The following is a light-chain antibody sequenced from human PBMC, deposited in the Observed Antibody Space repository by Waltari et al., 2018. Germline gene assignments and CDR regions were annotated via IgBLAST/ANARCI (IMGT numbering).Light chain of an antibody. V-gene: IGKV3-15*01. CDR3: QQFGSWDHST. CDR1: QTIRSN. J-gene: IGKJ3*01. Sequence: EIVMTQSPASLSVSPGDTATLSCRASQTIRSNFLAWYQQKPGQAPRLLIYRASIRATGIPGKFIGSGSGTDFTLTISSLQSEDSAVYYCQQFGSWDHSTFGPGTKVDVK. CDR2: RAS.